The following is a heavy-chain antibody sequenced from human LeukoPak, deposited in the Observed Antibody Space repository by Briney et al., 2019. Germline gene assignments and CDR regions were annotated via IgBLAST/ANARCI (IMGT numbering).Heavy chain of an antibody. D-gene: IGHD6-13*01. CDR1: GFTFSSYA. J-gene: IGHJ4*02. CDR3: AKNERGSTYSSINY. Sequence: GGSLRLSCAASGFTFSSYAMTWVRQSPGKGLEGVSGITGSGDSTYYADSVKGRFPISRDDSKNPLYLQMNPLRAEDTAVYYCAKNERGSTYSSINYWGQGTLVTVSS. V-gene: IGHV3-23*01. CDR2: ITGSGDST.